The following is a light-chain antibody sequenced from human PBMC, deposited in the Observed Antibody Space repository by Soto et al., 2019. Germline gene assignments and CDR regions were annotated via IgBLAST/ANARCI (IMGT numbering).Light chain of an antibody. CDR1: QDISNY. CDR2: DAS. Sequence: DIQMTQSPSSLSASVGDRVTITCQASQDISNYLNWYQQKPGKAPKLLIYDASNLETGVPSRFSVSGSVTDFTFTISSLQPEDIATYYCQQYDNLPFTFGPGTKVDIK. V-gene: IGKV1-33*01. CDR3: QQYDNLPFT. J-gene: IGKJ3*01.